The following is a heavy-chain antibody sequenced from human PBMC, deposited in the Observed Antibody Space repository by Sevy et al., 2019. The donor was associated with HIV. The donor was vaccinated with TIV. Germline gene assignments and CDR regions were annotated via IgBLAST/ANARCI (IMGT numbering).Heavy chain of an antibody. CDR3: GRTSPRGGFDH. Sequence: DAVKVSCKASGYTFTNYYMHWVRQAPGQGLERMGIINPSDLSTVYAQQFQGRVTMTRDTSTSTVYMELSSLRSDDTAVYYCGRTSPRGGFDHWGQGALVIVSS. CDR1: GYTFTNYY. D-gene: IGHD3-16*01. V-gene: IGHV1-46*03. J-gene: IGHJ4*02. CDR2: INPSDLST.